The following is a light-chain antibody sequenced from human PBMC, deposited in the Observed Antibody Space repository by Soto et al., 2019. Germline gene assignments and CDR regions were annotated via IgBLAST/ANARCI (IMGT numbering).Light chain of an antibody. V-gene: IGLV1-47*01. CDR1: SSNFGSNY. CDR2: RNN. CDR3: AAWEDSLSGL. Sequence: QSVLTQPPSASGTPGQRVTISCSGSSSNFGSNYVYWYQQLPGTAPKLLIDRNNQRPSGVPDRFSGSKSGTSASLAISGLRSEDEADYYCAAWEDSLSGLFGGGTQLTVL. J-gene: IGLJ2*01.